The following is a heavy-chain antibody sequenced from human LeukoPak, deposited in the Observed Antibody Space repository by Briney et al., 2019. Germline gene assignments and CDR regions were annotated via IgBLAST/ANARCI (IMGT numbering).Heavy chain of an antibody. CDR1: GYSFSSYW. CDR3: ARNRYYYDFSGYYVDY. D-gene: IGHD3-22*01. CDR2: IDPSDSYT. J-gene: IGHJ4*02. V-gene: IGHV5-10-1*01. Sequence: GESLKISCKGSGYSFSSYWISWGRPRPGKGVEWMGSIDPSDSYTNFSPSFQGHVTISTDKSISTAYLQWSSLRASDTAMYYCARNRYYYDFSGYYVDYWGQGTLVTVSS.